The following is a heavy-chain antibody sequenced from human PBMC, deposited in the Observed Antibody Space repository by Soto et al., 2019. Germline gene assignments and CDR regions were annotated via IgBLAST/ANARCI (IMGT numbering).Heavy chain of an antibody. CDR2: IYYSGST. J-gene: IGHJ6*02. CDR3: ARGPNLEWLFGLGSVDYYDYGMDV. V-gene: IGHV4-59*01. CDR1: GGSISSYY. Sequence: QVQLQESGPGLVKPSETLSLTCTVSGGSISSYYWSWIRQPPGTGLEWSGYIYYSGSTNYNPSLKTRVTISVATSQNQCSLKLSAVTAADTAVYYCARGPNLEWLFGLGSVDYYDYGMDVWGQGTTVTVSS. D-gene: IGHD3-3*01.